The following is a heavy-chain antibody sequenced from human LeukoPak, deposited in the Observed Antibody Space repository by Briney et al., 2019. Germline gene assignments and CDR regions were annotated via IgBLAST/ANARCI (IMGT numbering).Heavy chain of an antibody. Sequence: SETLSLTCTVSGVSISSYYWSWIRQPPGKGLEWIGYIYYSGSTNYNPSLKSRVTISVDTSKNQFSLKLSSVTAADTAVYYCARGLEELPLHYFDYWGQGTLVTVSS. CDR2: IYYSGST. J-gene: IGHJ4*02. CDR3: ARGLEELPLHYFDY. V-gene: IGHV4-59*01. CDR1: GVSISSYY. D-gene: IGHD1-26*01.